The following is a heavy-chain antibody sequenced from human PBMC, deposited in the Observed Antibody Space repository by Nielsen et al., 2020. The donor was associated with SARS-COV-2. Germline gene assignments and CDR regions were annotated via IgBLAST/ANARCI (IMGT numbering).Heavy chain of an antibody. CDR2: INHSGST. V-gene: IGHV4-34*01. Sequence: WIRQPPGKGLGWIGEINHSGSTNYNPSLKSRVTISVDTSKNQFSLKLSSVTAADTAVYYCARGNRGHRRMYYYDSSGYSIDYWGQGTLVTVSS. J-gene: IGHJ4*02. CDR3: ARGNRGHRRMYYYDSSGYSIDY. D-gene: IGHD3-22*01.